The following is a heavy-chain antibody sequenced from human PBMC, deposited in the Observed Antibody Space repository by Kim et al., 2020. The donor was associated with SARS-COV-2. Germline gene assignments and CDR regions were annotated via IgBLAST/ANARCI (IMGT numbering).Heavy chain of an antibody. Sequence: STIYYADSVKGRFTISRDNAKNSLYLQMNSLRAEDTAVYYCARDPPLDMKWGQGTLVTVSS. D-gene: IGHD2-15*01. J-gene: IGHJ4*02. V-gene: IGHV3-11*04. CDR2: STI. CDR3: ARDPPLDMK.